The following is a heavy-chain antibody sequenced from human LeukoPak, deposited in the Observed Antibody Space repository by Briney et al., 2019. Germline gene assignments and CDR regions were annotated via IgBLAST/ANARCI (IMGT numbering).Heavy chain of an antibody. CDR2: ISGSGGAGT. D-gene: IGHD1-26*01. J-gene: IGHJ6*02. CDR1: GFTFSSYA. V-gene: IGHV3-23*01. CDR3: VKDRGGSPFYGMDV. Sequence: GGSLRLSCAGSGFTFSSYAMSWVRQAPGKGLEWVSTISGSGGAGTYYADSVKGRFTVSRDNSRNTLYLPMNSLRAEDTAVYFCVKDRGGSPFYGMDVWGQGTTVTVSS.